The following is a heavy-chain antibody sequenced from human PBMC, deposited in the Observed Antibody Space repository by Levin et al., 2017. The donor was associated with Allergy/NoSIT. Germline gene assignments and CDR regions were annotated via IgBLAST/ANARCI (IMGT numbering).Heavy chain of an antibody. CDR1: GFTFSSYA. CDR2: ISGSGGST. Sequence: GGSLRLSCAASGFTFSSYAMSWVRQAPGKGLEWVSAISGSGGSTYYADSVKGRFTISRDNSKNTLYLQMNSLRAEDTAVYYCAKFVRRTPIFGVVLPIYYFDYWGQGTLVTVSS. D-gene: IGHD3-3*01. J-gene: IGHJ4*02. CDR3: AKFVRRTPIFGVVLPIYYFDY. V-gene: IGHV3-23*01.